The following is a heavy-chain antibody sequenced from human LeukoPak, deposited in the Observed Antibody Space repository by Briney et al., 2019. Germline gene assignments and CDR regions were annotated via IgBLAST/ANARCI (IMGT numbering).Heavy chain of an antibody. CDR1: GGSFSGYY. CDR3: ARGPTMVRGFDP. CDR2: INRSGST. V-gene: IGHV4-34*01. J-gene: IGHJ5*02. Sequence: SETLSLTCAVYGGSFSGYYWSWIRQPPGKGLEWIGEINRSGSTNYNPSLKSRVTISVDTSKNQFSLKLSSVTAADTAVYYCARGPTMVRGFDPWGQGTLVTVSS. D-gene: IGHD3-10*01.